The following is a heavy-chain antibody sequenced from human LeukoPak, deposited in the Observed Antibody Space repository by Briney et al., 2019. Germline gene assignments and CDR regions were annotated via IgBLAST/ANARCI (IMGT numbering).Heavy chain of an antibody. CDR3: ARGVVDYYDSSGSFDP. Sequence: GGSLRVSCAASGCTFSSYAMSWVRQAPGQGLQWVSSISSSGVSTYYADSVKGRFTISRDNSKNTLYLQMNSLRAEDTAVYYCARGVVDYYDSSGSFDPWGQGTLVTVSS. V-gene: IGHV3-23*01. D-gene: IGHD3-22*01. CDR2: ISSSGVST. J-gene: IGHJ5*02. CDR1: GCTFSSYA.